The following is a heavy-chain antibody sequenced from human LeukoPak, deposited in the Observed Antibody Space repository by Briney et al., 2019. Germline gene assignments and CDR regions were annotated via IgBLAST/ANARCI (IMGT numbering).Heavy chain of an antibody. J-gene: IGHJ3*02. Sequence: SETLSLTCTVSGGSISTYYWSWIRQPPGKGLEWIGYIYYSGSTNYNPSLKSRVTMSVDTSKNQFSLKLSSVTAADTAVYYCARSSGYYYDSSGYYYEAFDIWGQGTMVTVSS. CDR2: IYYSGST. D-gene: IGHD3-22*01. CDR1: GGSISTYY. V-gene: IGHV4-59*12. CDR3: ARSSGYYYDSSGYYYEAFDI.